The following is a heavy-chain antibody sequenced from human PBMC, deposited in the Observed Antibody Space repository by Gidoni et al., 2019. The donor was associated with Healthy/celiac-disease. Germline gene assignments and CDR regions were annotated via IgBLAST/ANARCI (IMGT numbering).Heavy chain of an antibody. CDR3: ARGPLDYYDSSGYLARAFDI. Sequence: QVQLVQSGAEVKKPGSSVKVSCKASGGTFSSYAISWVRQAPGQGLEWMGGIIPIFGTANYAQKFQGRVTITADESTSTAYMELSSLRSEDTAVYYCARGPLDYYDSSGYLARAFDIWGQGTMVTVSS. D-gene: IGHD3-22*01. CDR1: GGTFSSYA. CDR2: IIPIFGTA. V-gene: IGHV1-69*01. J-gene: IGHJ3*02.